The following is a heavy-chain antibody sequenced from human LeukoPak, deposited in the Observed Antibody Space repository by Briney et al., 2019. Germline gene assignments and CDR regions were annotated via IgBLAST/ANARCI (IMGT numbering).Heavy chain of an antibody. V-gene: IGHV4-39*07. CDR2: IYYSGST. CDR1: GGSISSSSYY. Sequence: SETLSLTCTVSGGSISSSSYYWGWIRQPPGKGLEWIGSIYYSGSTYYNPSLKSRVTISVDTSKNQFSLKLSSVTAADTAVYYCARDVGDTIRITMIVVVTGFDPWGQGTLVTVSS. D-gene: IGHD3-22*01. J-gene: IGHJ5*02. CDR3: ARDVGDTIRITMIVVVTGFDP.